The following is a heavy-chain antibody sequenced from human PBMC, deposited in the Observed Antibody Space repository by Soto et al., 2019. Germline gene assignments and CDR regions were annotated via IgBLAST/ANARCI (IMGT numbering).Heavy chain of an antibody. V-gene: IGHV3-33*01. J-gene: IGHJ4*02. CDR1: GFTFSSYG. CDR2: IWYDGSNK. CDR3: ARGFRDYYDSSGYLVPYYFDY. Sequence: QVQLMESGGGVVQPGRSLRLSCAASGFTFSSYGMHWVRQAPGKGLEWVAVIWYDGSNKYYADSVKGRFTISRDNSKNTLYLQMNSLRAEDTAVYYCARGFRDYYDSSGYLVPYYFDYWGQGTLVTVSS. D-gene: IGHD3-22*01.